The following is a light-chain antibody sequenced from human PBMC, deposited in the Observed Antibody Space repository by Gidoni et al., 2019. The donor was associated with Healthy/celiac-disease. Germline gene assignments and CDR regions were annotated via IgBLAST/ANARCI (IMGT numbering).Light chain of an antibody. CDR3: QSYDSSLSVV. CDR1: SSNIGAGYD. Sequence: QSVLPQPPSVSEAPGQRVTISCTGTSSNIGAGYDVHWYQQLPGTAPKLLIYGNSNRPSGVPDRFSGSKSGTSASLAITGLQAEDEADYYCQSYDSSLSVVFGGGTKLTVL. V-gene: IGLV1-40*01. CDR2: GNS. J-gene: IGLJ2*01.